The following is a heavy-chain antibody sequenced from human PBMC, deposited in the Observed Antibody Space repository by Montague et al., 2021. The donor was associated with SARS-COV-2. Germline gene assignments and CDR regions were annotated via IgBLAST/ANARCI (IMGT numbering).Heavy chain of an antibody. D-gene: IGHD3-10*01. CDR3: ARGMIRGVTTPFDY. V-gene: IGHV4-39*02. Sequence: SETLSLTRSVSSGSIISSGYYWGWIRQPPGKELEWIGNIYYSGTTYYNPSLQSRGTISVDPPKNHLSLRLSSVTAADTAVYFCARGMIRGVTTPFDYWGQGSQVTVSS. CDR1: SGSIISSGYY. J-gene: IGHJ4*02. CDR2: IYYSGTT.